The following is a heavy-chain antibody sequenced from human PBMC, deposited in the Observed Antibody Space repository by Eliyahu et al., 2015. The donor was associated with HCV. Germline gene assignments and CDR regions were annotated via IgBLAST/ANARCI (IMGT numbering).Heavy chain of an antibody. CDR1: GYTFTSXG. J-gene: IGHJ5*02. CDR2: ISAYNGNT. D-gene: IGHD4-17*01. CDR3: ARDYGDYVNWFDP. Sequence: QVQLVQSGAEVKKPGASVKVSCXASGYTFTSXGIXWVRQAPXXGLEWMGWISAYNGNTNXAQKLQGRVTMTTDTSTSTAYMELRSXRSDDTAVXYXARDYGDYVNWFDPWGQGTLVTVSS. V-gene: IGHV1-18*01.